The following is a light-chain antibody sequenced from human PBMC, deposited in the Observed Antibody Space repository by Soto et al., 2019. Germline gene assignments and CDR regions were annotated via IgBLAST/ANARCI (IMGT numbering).Light chain of an antibody. CDR1: QDISNW. J-gene: IGKJ4*01. CDR3: QQPKSLPRT. CDR2: AAS. V-gene: IGKV1-12*01. Sequence: DIQMTQSPCSVSASVGDRVTITCRASQDISNWLAWYQQKPGKAPKLLIYAASTLESGVPSRFSGSGSGTDFTLTISRLQPEDFATYYCQQPKSLPRTFGGGTRVEIK.